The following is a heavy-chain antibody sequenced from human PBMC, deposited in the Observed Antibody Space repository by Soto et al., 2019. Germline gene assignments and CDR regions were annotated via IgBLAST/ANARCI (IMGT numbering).Heavy chain of an antibody. CDR3: ARSPRKYYDFWSGYENYYYYYGMDV. V-gene: IGHV3-30-3*01. J-gene: IGHJ6*02. CDR1: GFTFSSYA. Sequence: GGSLRLSCAASGFTFSSYAMHWVRQAPGKGLEWVAVISYDGSNKYYADSVKGRFTISRDNSKNTLYLQMNSLRAEDTAVYYCARSPRKYYDFWSGYENYYYYYGMDVWGQGTTVTVSS. CDR2: ISYDGSNK. D-gene: IGHD3-3*01.